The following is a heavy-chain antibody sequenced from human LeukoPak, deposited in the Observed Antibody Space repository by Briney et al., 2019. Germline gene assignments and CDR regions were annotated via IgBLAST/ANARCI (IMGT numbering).Heavy chain of an antibody. CDR3: ARDWPVARAFDI. CDR1: GGTFSSYA. V-gene: IGHV1-69*05. Sequence: GASVKVSCKASGGTFSSYAISWVRQAPGQGLEWMGRIIPIFGTANYAQKFQGRVTITTDESTSTAYMGLSSLRSEDTAVYYCARDWPVARAFDIWGQRTMVTVSS. D-gene: IGHD5-12*01. J-gene: IGHJ3*02. CDR2: IIPIFGTA.